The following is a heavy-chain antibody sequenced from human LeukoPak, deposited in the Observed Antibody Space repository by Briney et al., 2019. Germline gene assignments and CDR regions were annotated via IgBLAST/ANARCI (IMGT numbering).Heavy chain of an antibody. CDR3: ARGPRVVVVAATPDY. CDR1: GYTFTSYG. D-gene: IGHD2-15*01. J-gene: IGHJ4*02. V-gene: IGHV1-18*01. Sequence: ASVKVSCKASGYTFTSYGISWVRQAPGQGLEWMGWISAYNGNTNYAQKLQGRVTMTTDTSTSTAYMELRSLRSDDTAVYYCARGPRVVVVAATPDYWGQGTLVTVSS. CDR2: ISAYNGNT.